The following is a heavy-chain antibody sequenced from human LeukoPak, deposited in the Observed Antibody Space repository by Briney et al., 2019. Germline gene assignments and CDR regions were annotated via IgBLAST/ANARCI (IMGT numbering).Heavy chain of an antibody. J-gene: IGHJ4*01. CDR2: ISSSGSTI. Sequence: GGSLRLPCAASGFTFSSYEMNWVRQAPGKGLEWVSYISSSGSTIYYADSVKGRFTISRDNAKNSLYLQMNSLRADDTALYYCSTDPRLLIYWGHGTLVTVSS. V-gene: IGHV3-48*03. D-gene: IGHD2-8*01. CDR1: GFTFSSYE. CDR3: STDPRLLIY.